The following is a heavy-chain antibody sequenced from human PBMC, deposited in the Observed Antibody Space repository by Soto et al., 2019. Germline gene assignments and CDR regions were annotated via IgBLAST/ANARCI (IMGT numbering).Heavy chain of an antibody. CDR1: GGSFSGYY. CDR3: ARERKYSSSSPLYYYYGMDV. J-gene: IGHJ6*02. Sequence: PSETLSLTCAVYGGSFSGYYWSWIRQPPGKGLEWIGEINHSGSTNYNPSLKSRVTISVDTSKNQFSLKLSSVTAADTAVYYCARERKYSSSSPLYYYYGMDVWGQGTTVTVS. CDR2: INHSGST. V-gene: IGHV4-34*01. D-gene: IGHD6-6*01.